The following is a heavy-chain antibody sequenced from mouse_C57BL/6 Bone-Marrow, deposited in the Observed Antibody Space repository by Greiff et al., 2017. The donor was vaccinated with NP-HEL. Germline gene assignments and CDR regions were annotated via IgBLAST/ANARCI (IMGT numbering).Heavy chain of an antibody. CDR1: GYAFSSSW. CDR2: IYPGDGDT. D-gene: IGHD1-1*01. V-gene: IGHV1-82*01. J-gene: IGHJ2*01. CDR3: AVYYYGSRNY. Sequence: QVQLKESGPELVKPGASVKISCKASGYAFSSSWMNWVKQRPGKGLEWIGRIYPGDGDTNYNGKFKGKATLTADKSSSTAYMQLSSLTSEDSAVYFCAVYYYGSRNYWGQGTTLTVSS.